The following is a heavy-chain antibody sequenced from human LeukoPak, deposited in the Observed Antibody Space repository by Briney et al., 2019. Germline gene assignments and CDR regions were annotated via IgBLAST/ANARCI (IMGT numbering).Heavy chain of an antibody. CDR2: ISGSGGST. D-gene: IGHD3-3*01. J-gene: IGHJ4*02. CDR1: GFTFSSYA. V-gene: IGHV3-23*01. CDR3: AKLYEQTYYDFWSGYFDH. Sequence: GGSLRLSCAASGFTFSSYAMSWVRQAPGKGLEWVSAISGSGGSTYYADSVKGRFTISRDNSKNTLYLQMNSLRAEDTAVYYCAKLYEQTYYDFWSGYFDHWGQGTLVTVSS.